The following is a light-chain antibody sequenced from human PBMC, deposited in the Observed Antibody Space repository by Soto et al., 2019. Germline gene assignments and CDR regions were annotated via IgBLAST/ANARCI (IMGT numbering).Light chain of an antibody. Sequence: DIQMTQSPSSLSASVGDRVTITCRASQSISSYLNWYQQKPGKAPKLLIYAASSLQSGVPSRFSGSGSETDFTLTISSLQPEDFATYFCQHSYSTLFAPGTKVDIK. CDR1: QSISSY. J-gene: IGKJ3*01. CDR3: QHSYSTL. V-gene: IGKV1-39*01. CDR2: AAS.